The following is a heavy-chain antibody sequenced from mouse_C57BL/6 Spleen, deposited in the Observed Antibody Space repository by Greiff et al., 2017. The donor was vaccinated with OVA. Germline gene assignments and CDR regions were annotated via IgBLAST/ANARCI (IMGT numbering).Heavy chain of an antibody. D-gene: IGHD3-2*02. CDR1: GYSFTGYY. CDR2: INPSTGGP. Sequence: VQLQQSGPELVQPGASVKISCKASGYSFTGYYMHWVKQSSETSLEWIGEINPSTGGPSYTQKFKGKATLTVDKSSSTAYMQLKSLTSEDSAVYYCARPDSSGYWFAYWGQGTLVTVSA. V-gene: IGHV1-43*01. J-gene: IGHJ3*01. CDR3: ARPDSSGYWFAY.